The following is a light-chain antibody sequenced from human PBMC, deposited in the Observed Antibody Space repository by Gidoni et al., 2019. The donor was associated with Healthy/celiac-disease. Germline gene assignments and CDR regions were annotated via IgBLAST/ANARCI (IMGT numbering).Light chain of an antibody. CDR1: NIGSKS. CDR3: QVWDSSSDHPV. Sequence: SYVLTHPPSVSVAPGKTARITCGVNNIGSKSVHWYQQKTGQAPVLVVNDDSDRPSGIPERFSGSNSGNTATLTISRVEAGDEADYYCQVWDSSSDHPVFGGGTKLTVL. CDR2: DDS. J-gene: IGLJ3*02. V-gene: IGLV3-21*03.